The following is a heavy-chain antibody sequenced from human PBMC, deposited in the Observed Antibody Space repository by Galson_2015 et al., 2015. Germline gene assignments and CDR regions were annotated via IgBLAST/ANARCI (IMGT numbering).Heavy chain of an antibody. D-gene: IGHD6-6*01. CDR2: IWYDGSNK. CDR1: GFTFSSSG. J-gene: IGHJ4*02. V-gene: IGHV3-33*01. Sequence: SLRLSCAASGFTFSSSGMNWVRQAPGKGLEWVAVIWYDGSNKYYADSVKGRFTISRDNSKNTLYLQMNSLRAEDTAVYYCAREGSSFDYWGQGTLVTVSS. CDR3: AREGSSFDY.